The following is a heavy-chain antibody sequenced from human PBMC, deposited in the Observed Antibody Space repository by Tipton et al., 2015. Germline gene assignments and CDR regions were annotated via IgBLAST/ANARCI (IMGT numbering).Heavy chain of an antibody. V-gene: IGHV4-39*07. D-gene: IGHD3-22*01. CDR2: ISHSGNT. J-gene: IGHJ1*01. CDR3: ARASIIQGYYHDSSRYYLFNS. Sequence: TLSLTCTVSGGSISSSNHYWGWIRQPPGKGLEWIGSISHSGNTYYNPSLKSRVTMSRDTSKNQFSLKLSSVIAADTAVYYCARASIIQGYYHDSSRYYLFNSWGQGTLVTVSS. CDR1: GGSISSSNHY.